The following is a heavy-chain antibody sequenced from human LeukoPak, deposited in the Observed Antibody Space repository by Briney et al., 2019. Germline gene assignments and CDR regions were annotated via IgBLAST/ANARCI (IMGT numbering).Heavy chain of an antibody. CDR2: IWYDGSNK. D-gene: IGHD1-1*01. Sequence: RGSLRLSCAASGFTFSSYGMHWVRQAPGKGLEWVAVIWYDGSNKYYADSVKGRFTISRDNSKNTLYLQMNSLRAEDTAVYYCAKVGGVHWNYYYYMDVWGKGTTVTVSS. J-gene: IGHJ6*03. CDR1: GFTFSSYG. V-gene: IGHV3-33*06. CDR3: AKVGGVHWNYYYYMDV.